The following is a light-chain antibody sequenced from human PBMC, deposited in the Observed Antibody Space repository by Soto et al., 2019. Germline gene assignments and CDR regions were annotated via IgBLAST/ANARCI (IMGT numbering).Light chain of an antibody. CDR1: SSDVGTYDF. Sequence: QSALTQPRSVSGSPGQSVTISCTGTSSDVGTYDFVSWYQQHPGKAPRLMIFDVSERPSGVPDRFSGSKSGNTASLTTSGLQAEDEADYYCCLYAVTFYVFGTGTKRTV. J-gene: IGLJ1*01. CDR2: DVS. CDR3: CLYAVTFYV. V-gene: IGLV2-11*01.